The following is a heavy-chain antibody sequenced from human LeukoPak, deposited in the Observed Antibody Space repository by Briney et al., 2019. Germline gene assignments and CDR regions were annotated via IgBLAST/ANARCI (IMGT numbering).Heavy chain of an antibody. CDR3: ARSQPYDFWSGYYTASTNWFDP. J-gene: IGHJ5*02. Sequence: SETLSLTCTVSGGSISSGGYYWSWIRQHPGKGLEWIGYIYYSGSTYYNPSLKSQVAISVDTSKNQFSLKLSSVTAADTAVYYCARSQPYDFWSGYYTASTNWFDPWGQGTLVTVSS. D-gene: IGHD3-3*01. CDR1: GGSISSGGYY. CDR2: IYYSGST. V-gene: IGHV4-31*01.